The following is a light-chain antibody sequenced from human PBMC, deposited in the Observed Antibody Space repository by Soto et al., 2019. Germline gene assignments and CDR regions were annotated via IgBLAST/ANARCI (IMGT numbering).Light chain of an antibody. CDR2: DVS. CDR1: GSDVGGYDF. J-gene: IGLJ2*01. V-gene: IGLV2-11*01. Sequence: QSALTQPRSVSGSPGQSVTLSCSGSGSDVGGYDFVSWYQQHPGKAPKLIIYDVSKRPSGVPDRYSGSKSGNTASLTISALQAEDEADYYCCSFAGTYTVVFGGGTKLTVL. CDR3: CSFAGTYTVV.